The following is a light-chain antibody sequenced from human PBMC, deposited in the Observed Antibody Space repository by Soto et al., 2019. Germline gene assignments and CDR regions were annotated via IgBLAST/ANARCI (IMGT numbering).Light chain of an antibody. CDR2: DVS. J-gene: IGLJ3*02. V-gene: IGLV2-14*01. CDR3: SSYTSSSTWV. Sequence: QSALTQPASVSGSPGQSITISCTGTSSDVGGYNYVSWYQPRPGKAPKLMIYDVSNRPSGVSNRFSGSKSGNTASLTISGLQAEDEADYYCSSYTSSSTWVFGGGTKVTVL. CDR1: SSDVGGYNY.